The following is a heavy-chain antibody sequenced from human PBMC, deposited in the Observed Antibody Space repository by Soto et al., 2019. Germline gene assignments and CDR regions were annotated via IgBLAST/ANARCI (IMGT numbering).Heavy chain of an antibody. CDR2: IIPIFGTA. J-gene: IGHJ6*02. Sequence: QVQLVQSGAEVKKPGSSVKVSCKASGGTFSSYAISWVRQAPGQGLEWMGGIIPIFGTANYAQKFQGRVTTTADESTSTAYMELSSLRSEDTAVYYCARDNTVPAALYYYYYYGMDVWGQGTTVTVSS. CDR1: GGTFSSYA. CDR3: ARDNTVPAALYYYYYYGMDV. V-gene: IGHV1-69*01. D-gene: IGHD2-2*01.